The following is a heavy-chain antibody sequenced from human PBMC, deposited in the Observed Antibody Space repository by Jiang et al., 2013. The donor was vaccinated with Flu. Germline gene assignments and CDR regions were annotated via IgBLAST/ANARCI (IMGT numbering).Heavy chain of an antibody. D-gene: IGHD6-19*01. CDR1: GFTFSSYA. Sequence: VQLVESGGGVVQPGRSLRLSCAASGFTFSSYAMHWVRQAPGKGLEWVAVISYDGSNKYYADSVKGRFTISRDNSKNTLYLQMNSLRAEDTAVYYCARASGWYLEQNWFDPWGQGTLVTVSS. CDR2: ISYDGSNK. J-gene: IGHJ5*02. V-gene: IGHV3-30-3*01. CDR3: ARASGWYLEQNWFDP.